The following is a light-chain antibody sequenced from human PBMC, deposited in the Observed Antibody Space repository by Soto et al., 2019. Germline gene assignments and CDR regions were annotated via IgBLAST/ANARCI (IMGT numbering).Light chain of an antibody. CDR3: QQSDSTPTS. CDR2: AAS. Sequence: DIQMTQSPSSLSASVGDRVTITCRASQSISSYLNWYQQKPGKAPKLLIYAASSLQSGVPSRFSGRGSGTDFTLTISSLQPEDFATYYCQQSDSTPTSFGPGTKVDIK. CDR1: QSISSY. J-gene: IGKJ3*01. V-gene: IGKV1-39*01.